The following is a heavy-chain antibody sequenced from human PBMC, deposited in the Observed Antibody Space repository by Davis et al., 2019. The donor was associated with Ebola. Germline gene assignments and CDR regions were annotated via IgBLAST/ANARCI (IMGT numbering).Heavy chain of an antibody. CDR1: GFTFSSYA. V-gene: IGHV3-30-3*01. Sequence: GESLKISCAASGFTFSSYAMHWVRQAPGKGLEWVAVISYDGSNKYYADSVKGRFTISRDNSKNTLYLQMNSLRAEDTAVYYCARDPGEGYGDLYYYYGMDVWGKGTTVTVSS. CDR2: ISYDGSNK. J-gene: IGHJ6*04. CDR3: ARDPGEGYGDLYYYYGMDV. D-gene: IGHD4-17*01.